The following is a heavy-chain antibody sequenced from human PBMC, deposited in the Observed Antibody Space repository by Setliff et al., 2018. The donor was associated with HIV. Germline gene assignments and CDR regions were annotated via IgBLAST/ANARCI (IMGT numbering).Heavy chain of an antibody. D-gene: IGHD2-15*01. J-gene: IGHJ4*02. Sequence: PSEILSLTCTVSGGSISTNSYYWGWIRQSPGKGLEWVGNVHNSGGTNYNPSLQSRVTMSIDTSNNQFSLTLSSVTAADTAVYYCARRIFHSSFPSFDSWGQGTLVTVSS. CDR2: VHNSGGT. CDR1: GGSISTNSYY. CDR3: ARRIFHSSFPSFDS. V-gene: IGHV4-39*07.